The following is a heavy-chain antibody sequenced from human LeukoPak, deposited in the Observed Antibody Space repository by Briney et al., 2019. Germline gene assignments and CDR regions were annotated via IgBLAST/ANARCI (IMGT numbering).Heavy chain of an antibody. CDR3: AKGDTTGAYYDFWSGYYTGDY. CDR2: ISGSGGST. J-gene: IGHJ4*02. D-gene: IGHD3-3*01. CDR1: GFTFSSYA. Sequence: GGSLRLSCAASGFTFSSYAMSWVRQAPGKGLEWVSAISGSGGSTYYADSVKGRFTISRDNSKNTLYLQMNSLRAEDTAVYYCAKGDTTGAYYDFWSGYYTGDYWGQGTLVTVSS. V-gene: IGHV3-23*01.